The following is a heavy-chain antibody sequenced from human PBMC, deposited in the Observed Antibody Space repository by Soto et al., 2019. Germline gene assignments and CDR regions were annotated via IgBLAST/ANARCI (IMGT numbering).Heavy chain of an antibody. CDR2: IMPIFRAP. CDR3: ASWLKGPDIGNYYYGMDV. J-gene: IGHJ6*02. D-gene: IGHD2-15*01. Sequence: QVQLVQSGAEVKKPGSSVKVSCKASGGAFSDYAFSWVXXXXGXGLEWLGXIMPIFRAPDYAQKFQGRVTITADEFTRTXYMEMNSLRSXXTAVXXXASWLKGPDIGNYYYGMDVWGQGTTVTVS. CDR1: GGAFSDYA. V-gene: IGHV1-69*12.